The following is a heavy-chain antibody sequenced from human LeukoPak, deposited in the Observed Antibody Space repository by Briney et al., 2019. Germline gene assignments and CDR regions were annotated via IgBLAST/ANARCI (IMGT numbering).Heavy chain of an antibody. CDR3: ARDGDSSGWYDY. Sequence: SDTVSLPCTLSGRPIRSYYWSWIRQPPGKGLEGIGYIYYSGSTNHNPSLKSRVTISVDTSKNQFSLKLSSVTAADTAVYYCARDGDSSGWYDYWGQGTLVTVSS. J-gene: IGHJ4*02. V-gene: IGHV4-59*01. CDR1: GRPIRSYY. CDR2: IYYSGST. D-gene: IGHD6-19*01.